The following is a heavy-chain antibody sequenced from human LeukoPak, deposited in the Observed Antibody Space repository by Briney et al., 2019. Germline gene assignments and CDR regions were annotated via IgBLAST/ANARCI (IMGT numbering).Heavy chain of an antibody. D-gene: IGHD4-23*01. Sequence: SETLSLTCTVSDGSVSSGYYYWTWIRQPPGKGLEWIGYIYYTGSTNYNPSLKSRVTMSVDTSKNQFSLKLSSVTAADAAVYYCAKATVGRWFDPWGQGTLVTVSS. CDR3: AKATVGRWFDP. J-gene: IGHJ5*02. CDR1: DGSVSSGYYY. V-gene: IGHV4-61*01. CDR2: IYYTGST.